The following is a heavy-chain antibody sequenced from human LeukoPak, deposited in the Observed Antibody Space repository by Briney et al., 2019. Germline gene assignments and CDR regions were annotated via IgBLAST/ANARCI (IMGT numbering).Heavy chain of an antibody. D-gene: IGHD3-10*01. Sequence: SVKVSCKASGGTFSSYAISWVRQAPGQGLEWMGGIIPIFGTANYAQKFQGRVTITADESTSTAYMELSSLRPEDTAVYYCARATLGSGSYQPLGTRFDYWGQGTLVTVSS. CDR3: ARATLGSGSYQPLGTRFDY. V-gene: IGHV1-69*01. J-gene: IGHJ4*02. CDR2: IIPIFGTA. CDR1: GGTFSSYA.